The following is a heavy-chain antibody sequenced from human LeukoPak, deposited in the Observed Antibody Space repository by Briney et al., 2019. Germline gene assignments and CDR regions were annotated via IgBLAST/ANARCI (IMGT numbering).Heavy chain of an antibody. V-gene: IGHV3-23*01. D-gene: IGHD2-2*01. Sequence: GGSLRLSCAASGFPFSTYDMTWVRQPPGKALEWVSAIRVTDGSAYYADPVKRRFTISKDNTNNTLHLQMNMLSAENTAKYYCGKGGWSSDICYYFYYMDVWGKGTTVTVSS. CDR3: GKGGWSSDICYYFYYMDV. J-gene: IGHJ6*03. CDR2: IRVTDGSA. CDR1: GFPFSTYD.